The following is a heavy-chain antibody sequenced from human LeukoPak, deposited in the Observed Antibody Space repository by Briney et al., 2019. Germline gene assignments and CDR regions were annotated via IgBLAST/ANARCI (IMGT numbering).Heavy chain of an antibody. CDR3: ARDGEMATIN. J-gene: IGHJ4*02. V-gene: IGHV4-59*01. CDR1: GGSISSYY. D-gene: IGHD5-24*01. CDR2: IYYSGST. Sequence: SETLSLTCTVSGGSISSYYWSWLRQAPGKGLEWIGYIYYSGSTNYNPSHKRQLTISVDTPKNLYSLKLSSVTAADTAVYYCARDGEMATINWGRGTLVTVSS.